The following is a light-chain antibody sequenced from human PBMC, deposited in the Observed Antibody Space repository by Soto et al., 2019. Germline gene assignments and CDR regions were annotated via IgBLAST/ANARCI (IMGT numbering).Light chain of an antibody. CDR1: QSVISTY. J-gene: IGKJ1*01. Sequence: EMVLTQSPGTLSLSPGDRATLSCRASQSVISTYLAWYQQKPGQAPRLLIYGASSRAAGIPDRFSGSGSGTDYTLSISRVEPEDFAVYYCQPYGNSPLTFGQGTKVEIK. CDR2: GAS. V-gene: IGKV3-20*01. CDR3: QPYGNSPLT.